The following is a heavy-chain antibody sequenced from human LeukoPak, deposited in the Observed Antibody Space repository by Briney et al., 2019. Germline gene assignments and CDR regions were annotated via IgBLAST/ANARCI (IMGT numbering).Heavy chain of an antibody. CDR3: ARVKPPLLTGFLYYYYYGMDV. CDR1: GYTFTGYY. CDR2: INPNSGGT. Sequence: ASVKVSCKASGYTFTGYYMHWVRQAPGQGLEWMGWINPNSGGTNYAQKFQGRVTMTRDTSISTAYMELSRLRSDDTAVYYCARVKPPLLTGFLYYYYYGMDVWGQGTTVTVSS. J-gene: IGHJ6*02. D-gene: IGHD3-9*01. V-gene: IGHV1-2*02.